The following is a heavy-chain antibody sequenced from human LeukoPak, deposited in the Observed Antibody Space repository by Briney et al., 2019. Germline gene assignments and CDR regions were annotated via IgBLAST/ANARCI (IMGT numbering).Heavy chain of an antibody. V-gene: IGHV3-23*01. D-gene: IGHD4-17*01. CDR1: GFTVNSNY. CDR2: ISGSGSST. CDR3: AKDQALDYGGY. J-gene: IGHJ4*02. Sequence: GGSLRLSCAASGFTVNSNYMSWVRQAPGKGLEWVSAISGSGSSTYYADSVKGRFTISRDSSKNTLYLEMNSLRAEDTAVYYCAKDQALDYGGYWGQGTLVTVSS.